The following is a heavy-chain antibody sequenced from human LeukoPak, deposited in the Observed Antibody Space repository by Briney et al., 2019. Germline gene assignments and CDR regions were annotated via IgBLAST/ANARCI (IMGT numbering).Heavy chain of an antibody. J-gene: IGHJ5*02. V-gene: IGHV4-61*02. Sequence: SETLSLTCTVSGGSISSSSYYWSWIRQPAGKGLEWIGRIYTSGSTNYNPSLKSRVTMSVDTSKNQFSLKLSSVTAADTAVYYCARAVRGVWFDPWGQGTLVTVSS. CDR2: IYTSGST. D-gene: IGHD3-10*01. CDR1: GGSISSSSYY. CDR3: ARAVRGVWFDP.